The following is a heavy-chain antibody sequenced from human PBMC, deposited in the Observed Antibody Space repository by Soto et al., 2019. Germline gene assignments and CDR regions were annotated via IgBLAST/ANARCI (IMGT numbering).Heavy chain of an antibody. J-gene: IGHJ4*02. V-gene: IGHV1-69*01. Sequence: QVQLVQSGAEVKKPGSSVKVSCKASGGTFSSYAISWVRQAHGQGLEWMGGIIPIFGTANYAQKFQGRVTITADEATSTAYMELSSLRSDDTAVYYCARDGCSSTSCYYYFYYWGQGTLVTVSS. CDR2: IIPIFGTA. CDR3: ARDGCSSTSCYYYFYY. D-gene: IGHD2-2*01. CDR1: GGTFSSYA.